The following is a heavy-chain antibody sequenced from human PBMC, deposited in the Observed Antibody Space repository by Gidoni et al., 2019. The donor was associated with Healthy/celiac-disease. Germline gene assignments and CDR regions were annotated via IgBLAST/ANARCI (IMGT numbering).Heavy chain of an antibody. D-gene: IGHD6-19*01. J-gene: IGHJ4*02. CDR1: GFTFSSYA. CDR2: ISGSGGST. Sequence: ELQLLESGGGLVQPGGSLRLSCAASGFTFSSYAMSWVRQAPGKGLEWVSAISGSGGSTYYADSVKGRFTISRDNSKNTLYLQMNSLRAEDTAVYYCAKDRGQWMSFFDYWGQGTLVTVSS. V-gene: IGHV3-23*01. CDR3: AKDRGQWMSFFDY.